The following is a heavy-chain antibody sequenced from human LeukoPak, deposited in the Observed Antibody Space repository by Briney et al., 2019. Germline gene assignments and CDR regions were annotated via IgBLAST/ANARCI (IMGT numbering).Heavy chain of an antibody. J-gene: IGHJ5*02. V-gene: IGHV4-38-2*01. CDR2: IYHSGST. CDR3: ARRYCSSTSCYNFDWFDP. Sequence: SETLSLTCAVSGYSISSGYYWGLIRQPPGKGLEWIGSIYHSGSTYYNPSLKSRVTISVDTSKNHFSLKLSSVTAADTAVYYCARRYCSSTSCYNFDWFDPWGQGTLVTVSS. D-gene: IGHD2-2*02. CDR1: GYSISSGYY.